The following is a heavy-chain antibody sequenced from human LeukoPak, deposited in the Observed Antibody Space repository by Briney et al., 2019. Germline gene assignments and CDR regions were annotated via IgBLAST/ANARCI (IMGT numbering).Heavy chain of an antibody. CDR1: GFTFSSYS. Sequence: GGSLRLSCAASGFTFSSYSMNSVRQAPGKGLEWVSSISSSSSYIYYADSVKGRFTISRDNAKNSLYLQMNSLRAEDTAVYYCARDRCSGGSCYDVDYWGQGTLVTVSS. CDR3: ARDRCSGGSCYDVDY. V-gene: IGHV3-21*01. D-gene: IGHD2-15*01. J-gene: IGHJ4*02. CDR2: ISSSSSYI.